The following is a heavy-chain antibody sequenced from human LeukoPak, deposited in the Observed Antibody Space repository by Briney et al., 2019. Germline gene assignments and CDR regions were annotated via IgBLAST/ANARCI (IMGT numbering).Heavy chain of an antibody. J-gene: IGHJ5*02. CDR3: ARLLGGAYYYDSSGYSWFDP. Sequence: SETLSPTCTVSGGSISSNYWTWIRQPPGKGLEWIGYIYHNVSTRYNPSLKSRVTISIDTSKNQFSLKLSSVTAADTAVYYCARLLGGAYYYDSSGYSWFDPWGQGTLVTVSS. V-gene: IGHV4-59*01. CDR1: GGSISSNY. CDR2: IYHNVST. D-gene: IGHD3-22*01.